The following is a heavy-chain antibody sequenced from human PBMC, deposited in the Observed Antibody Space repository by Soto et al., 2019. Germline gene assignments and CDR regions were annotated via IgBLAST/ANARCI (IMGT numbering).Heavy chain of an antibody. D-gene: IGHD6-19*01. CDR1: GFTFSRYW. J-gene: IGHJ6*02. CDR2: INSDGSRT. V-gene: IGHV3-74*01. CDR3: GTGIAVADFYSLDV. Sequence: GGSLRLCCATSGFTFSRYWMHWVRQAPGKGLVWVARINSDGSRTNYADSVKGRFTISRDNAKNTLYLQMNSLRAEDSAVYYCGTGIAVADFYSLDVWGQGTTVTVSS.